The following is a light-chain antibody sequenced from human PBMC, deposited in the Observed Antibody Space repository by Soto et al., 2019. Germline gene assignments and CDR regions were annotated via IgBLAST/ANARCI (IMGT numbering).Light chain of an antibody. V-gene: IGKV1-5*01. CDR1: QSISSW. J-gene: IGKJ2*01. Sequence: DIQMTQSPSTLSASVGDRFTITCRASQSISSWLAWYQQKPGKAPKLLIYDASSLESGVPSRFSGSGSGTEFTLTISSLQPDDFADYYCQQYNSYSYTFGQGTKLEIK. CDR3: QQYNSYSYT. CDR2: DAS.